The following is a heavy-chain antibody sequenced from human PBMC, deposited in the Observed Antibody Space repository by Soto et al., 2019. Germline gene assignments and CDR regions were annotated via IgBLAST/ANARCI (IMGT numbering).Heavy chain of an antibody. D-gene: IGHD4-17*01. CDR1: GGSISSGGYS. CDR3: ARRGPTGSEY. Sequence: PSETLSLTCAVSGGSISSGGYSWSWIRQPPGKGLEWIGYIYHSGSTYYNPSLKSRVTISVDRSKNQFSLKLSSVTAADTAVYYCARRGPTGSEYWGQGTLVTVSS. J-gene: IGHJ4*02. CDR2: IYHSGST. V-gene: IGHV4-30-2*01.